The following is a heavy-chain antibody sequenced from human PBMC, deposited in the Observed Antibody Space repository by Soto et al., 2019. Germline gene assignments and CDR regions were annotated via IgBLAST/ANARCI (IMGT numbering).Heavy chain of an antibody. CDR1: GFSLATDGVG. J-gene: IGHJ4*02. CDR2: IYWSGDK. D-gene: IGHD5-12*01. V-gene: IGHV2-5*01. CDR3: VHETRWLQMDS. Sequence: QITLKESGPTLVKPTQTLTLTCAFSGFSLATDGVGVSWVRQSPGKALEWLALIYWSGDKRYSPSLKSRLTITKVTSGNQVVLIMTNLDPMDTATYYCVHETRWLQMDSCGQGFPVTVS.